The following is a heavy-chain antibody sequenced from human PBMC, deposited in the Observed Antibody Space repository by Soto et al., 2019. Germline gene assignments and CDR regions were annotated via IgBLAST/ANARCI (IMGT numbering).Heavy chain of an antibody. J-gene: IGHJ3*02. CDR2: LYYTGST. CDR1: GGSITSDGFY. Sequence: QVQLQESGPGLLKPSQTLSLTCTVSGGSITSDGFYWTWIRQRPGKGLEWIAYLYYTGSTFYNPSLKIRLTISLDKSANRFSLKMNSVTAAVTAIDFCASGPFHIWGQGTRVVVSS. V-gene: IGHV4-31*03. CDR3: ASGPFHI.